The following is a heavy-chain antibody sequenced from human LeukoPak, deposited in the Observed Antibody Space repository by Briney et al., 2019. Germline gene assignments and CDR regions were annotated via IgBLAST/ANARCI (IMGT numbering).Heavy chain of an antibody. CDR3: ARGGAAADLYYYYYMDV. CDR1: GGSISSYY. V-gene: IGHV4-59*01. J-gene: IGHJ6*03. Sequence: SETLSLTCTVSGGSISSYYWSWIRRPPGKGLEWIGYIYYSGSTNYNPSLKSRVTISVDTSKNQFSLKLSSVTAADTAVYYCARGGAAADLYYYYYMDVWGKGTTVTVSS. CDR2: IYYSGST. D-gene: IGHD6-13*01.